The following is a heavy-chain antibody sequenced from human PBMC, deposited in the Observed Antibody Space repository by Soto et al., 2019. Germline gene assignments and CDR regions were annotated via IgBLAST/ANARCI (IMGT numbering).Heavy chain of an antibody. CDR2: ISGSGGST. D-gene: IGHD1-26*01. CDR1: GFTFSSYA. Sequence: GGSLRLSCAASGFTFSSYAMSWVRQAPGKGLEWASAISGSGGSTYYADSVKGRFTISRDNSKNTLYLQMNSLRAEDTAVYYCAKEGELLPFYYYGMDVWGQGTTVTVSS. J-gene: IGHJ6*02. CDR3: AKEGELLPFYYYGMDV. V-gene: IGHV3-23*01.